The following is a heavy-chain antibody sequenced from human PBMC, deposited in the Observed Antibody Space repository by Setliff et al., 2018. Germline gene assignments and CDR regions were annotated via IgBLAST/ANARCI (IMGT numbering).Heavy chain of an antibody. CDR3: ASGLGFDY. CDR1: GGSFTNTNNY. D-gene: IGHD7-27*01. J-gene: IGHJ4*01. CDR2: IYNSGYT. V-gene: IGHV4-39*07. Sequence: SETLSLTCSVSGGSFTNTNNYWGWIRQPPGKGLEWIGSIYNSGYTHYKPSHQSRATISVDTSKSQFSLNLSNVTAADTAVYYCASGLGFDYWGPGSLVTVSS.